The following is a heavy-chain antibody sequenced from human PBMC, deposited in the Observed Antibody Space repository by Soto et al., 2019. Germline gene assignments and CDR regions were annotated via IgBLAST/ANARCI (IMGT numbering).Heavy chain of an antibody. V-gene: IGHV4-39*01. J-gene: IGHJ6*03. CDR2: VHYSGST. D-gene: IGHD3-10*01. CDR1: AGSIRSSSHY. Sequence: QLQMQESGPGLVKPSETLSLTCTVSAGSIRSSSHYWAWIRQPPGKGLEWIGSVHYSGSTYYNPSIRRRGTMSVDTSQNQFSLRLSSVTAADTSVYYCARHGYYYGSGNAMGVWGKGTTVTVSS. CDR3: ARHGYYYGSGNAMGV.